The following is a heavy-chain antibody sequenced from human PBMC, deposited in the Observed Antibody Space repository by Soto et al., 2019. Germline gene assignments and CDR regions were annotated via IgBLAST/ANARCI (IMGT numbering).Heavy chain of an antibody. D-gene: IGHD3-22*01. J-gene: IGHJ4*02. Sequence: EVQLLESGGGLVQPGGSLRLSCAASGFTFSSYAMSWVRQAPGKGLEWVSAISGSGGSTYYADSVKGRFTISRDNSKNTLYLQMNSLRAEDTAVYYCAKGHYYDSSGYYCHFDYWGQGTLVTVSS. CDR2: ISGSGGST. CDR1: GFTFSSYA. V-gene: IGHV3-23*01. CDR3: AKGHYYDSSGYYCHFDY.